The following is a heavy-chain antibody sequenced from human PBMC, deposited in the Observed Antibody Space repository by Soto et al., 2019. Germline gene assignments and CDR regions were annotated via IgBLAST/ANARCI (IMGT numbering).Heavy chain of an antibody. D-gene: IGHD3-22*01. CDR2: IKSKTDGGTT. Sequence: GGSLRLSCAASGFTFSNAWMSWVRQAPGKGLEWVGRIKSKTDGGTTDYAAPVKGRFTISRDDSKNTLYLQMNSLKTEDTAVYYCTRYEKYYYDSSGYFDDWGQGTLVTVSS. J-gene: IGHJ4*02. CDR3: TRYEKYYYDSSGYFDD. CDR1: GFTFSNAW. V-gene: IGHV3-15*01.